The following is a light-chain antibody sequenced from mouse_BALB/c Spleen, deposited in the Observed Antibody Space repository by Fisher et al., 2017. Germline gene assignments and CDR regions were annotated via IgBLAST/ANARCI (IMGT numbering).Light chain of an antibody. Sequence: IVLTQSPAIMSASLEEKVTMSCRASSSVNYMYWYQQKSGTSPKRWIYDTSKLASGVPARFSGSGSGTSYSLTISSMEAEDAATYYCQQWSSNPFTFGSGTKLEIK. V-gene: IGKV4-59*01. J-gene: IGKJ4*01. CDR3: QQWSSNPFT. CDR1: SSVNY. CDR2: DTS.